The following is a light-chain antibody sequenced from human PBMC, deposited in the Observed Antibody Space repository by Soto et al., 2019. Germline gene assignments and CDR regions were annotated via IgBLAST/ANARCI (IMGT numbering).Light chain of an antibody. CDR2: TAS. CDR3: LQTNSYPVT. CDR1: QGIRHD. J-gene: IGKJ1*01. Sequence: DIQMTQSPSSLSSSVGDRVTITCRASQGIRHDLGWYQQKPGKAPKRLSYTASSLQSGVPPRFSGSGSGTKCTLTISSLQPEDFAPYYGLQTNSYPVTFGQGTKVEIK. V-gene: IGKV1-17*01.